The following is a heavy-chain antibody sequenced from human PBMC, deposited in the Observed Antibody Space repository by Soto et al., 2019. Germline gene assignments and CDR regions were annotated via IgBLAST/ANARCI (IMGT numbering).Heavy chain of an antibody. J-gene: IGHJ5*02. D-gene: IGHD2-15*01. CDR2: IIPIFGTA. V-gene: IGHV1-69*06. Sequence: SVKVSCKASGGTFSSYAISWVRQAPGQGLEWMGGIIPIFGTANYAQKFQGRVTITADKSTSTAYMELSSLRSEDTAVYYCARRFLAAADKWFDPWGQRTLVTVSS. CDR1: GGTFSSYA. CDR3: ARRFLAAADKWFDP.